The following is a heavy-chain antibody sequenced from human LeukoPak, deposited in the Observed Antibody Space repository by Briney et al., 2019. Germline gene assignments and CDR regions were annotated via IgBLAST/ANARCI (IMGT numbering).Heavy chain of an antibody. J-gene: IGHJ4*02. V-gene: IGHV3-7*01. CDR1: GFTFSNYW. CDR3: ARDLAYSRLDY. Sequence: GGSLRLSCAASGFTFSNYWMGWVRQAPGKRLEWVASINPDGNKKYSADSVKGRFTISRDNAENSLYLQMYSLRVEDTAFYYCARDLAYSRLDYWGQGMLVTVSS. CDR2: INPDGNKK. D-gene: IGHD5-18*01.